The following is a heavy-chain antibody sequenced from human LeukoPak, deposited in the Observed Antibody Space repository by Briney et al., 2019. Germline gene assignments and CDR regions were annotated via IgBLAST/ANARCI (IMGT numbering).Heavy chain of an antibody. CDR3: AKDTVRYFDWLQYYFDY. J-gene: IGHJ4*02. CDR2: IGGSGGST. Sequence: GGSLRLSCAASGFTFSSYAMSWVRQAPGKGLEWVSAIGGSGGSTYYADSVKGRFTISRDNSKNTLYLQMNSLRAEDTAVYYCAKDTVRYFDWLQYYFDYWGQGTLVTVSS. CDR1: GFTFSSYA. D-gene: IGHD3-9*01. V-gene: IGHV3-23*01.